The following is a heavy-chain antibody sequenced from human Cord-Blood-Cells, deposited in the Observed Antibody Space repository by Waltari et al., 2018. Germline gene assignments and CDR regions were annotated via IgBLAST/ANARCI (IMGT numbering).Heavy chain of an antibody. V-gene: IGHV3-30*18. Sequence: QVQLVESGGGVVQPGRSLRLSCAASGVTFSSHGMPRARQAPGKGLEWVAVISYDGSNKYYADSVKGRFTISRDNSKNTLYLQMNSLRAEDTAVYYCAKSSSWYYFDYWGQGTLVTVSS. CDR3: AKSSSWYYFDY. CDR2: ISYDGSNK. D-gene: IGHD6-13*01. J-gene: IGHJ4*02. CDR1: GVTFSSHG.